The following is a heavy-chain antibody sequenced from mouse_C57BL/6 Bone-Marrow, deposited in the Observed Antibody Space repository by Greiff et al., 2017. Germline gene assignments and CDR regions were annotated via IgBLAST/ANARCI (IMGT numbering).Heavy chain of an antibody. V-gene: IGHV1-61*01. J-gene: IGHJ2*01. CDR3: ASELGCNY. Sequence: QVQLQQPGAELVRPGSSVMLSCKASGYTFTSSWMDWVKQRPGQGLEWIGNIYPSDSAPHYNQKFKDKATLTVDKSSSTAYMQLSSLTSEDSAVYYCASELGCNYWGQDTTRTVSS. D-gene: IGHD4-1*01. CDR2: IYPSDSAP. CDR1: GYTFTSSW.